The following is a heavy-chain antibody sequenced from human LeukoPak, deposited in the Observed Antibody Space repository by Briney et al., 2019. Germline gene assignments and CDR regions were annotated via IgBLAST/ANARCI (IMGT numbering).Heavy chain of an antibody. CDR1: GFTFSSYG. CDR3: ARGGSITMIHGWFDP. V-gene: IGHV4-34*01. Sequence: GSLRLSCAASGFTFSSYGMNWVRQPPGKGLEWIGEINHSGSTNYNPSLKSRVTISVDTSKNQFSLKLSSVTAADTAVYYCARGGSITMIHGWFDPWGQGTLVTVSS. D-gene: IGHD3-22*01. J-gene: IGHJ5*02. CDR2: INHSGST.